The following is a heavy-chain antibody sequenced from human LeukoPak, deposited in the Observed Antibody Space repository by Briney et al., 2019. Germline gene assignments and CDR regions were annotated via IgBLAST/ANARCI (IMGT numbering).Heavy chain of an antibody. CDR3: ATLAATGYYKYFNY. V-gene: IGHV4-59*01. CDR1: GGSISTYY. D-gene: IGHD3-9*01. CDR2: IYYSGST. Sequence: KPSETLSLTCTVSGGSISTYYWNWIRQPPGKGLEWIGDIYYSGSTNYNPSLKSRVTLSLDTSKNQFSLKLNSVTPPDTAVYYCATLAATGYYKYFNYWGQGTLVTVSS. J-gene: IGHJ4*02.